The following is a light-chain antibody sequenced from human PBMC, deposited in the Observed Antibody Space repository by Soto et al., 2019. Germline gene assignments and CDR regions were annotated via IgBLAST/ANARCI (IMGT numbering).Light chain of an antibody. V-gene: IGLV2-18*02. CDR3: NSFTTSGTYV. Sequence: QSALTQPPSVSGSPGQSVTISCTGTSSDVGIYNRVSWYQQPPGTAPKLMIYEVSNRPSGVPDRFSGSKSGNTASLTISGLQAEDEADYYSNSFTTSGTYVFGTGTKVTVL. CDR1: SSDVGIYNR. J-gene: IGLJ1*01. CDR2: EVS.